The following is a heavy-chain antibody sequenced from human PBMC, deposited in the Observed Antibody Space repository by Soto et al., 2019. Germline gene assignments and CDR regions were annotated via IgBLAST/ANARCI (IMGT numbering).Heavy chain of an antibody. CDR2: MYYSGST. Sequence: SETLSLTCTVSGGSISSGSYYWAWIRQPPGKGLEWIGSMYYSGSTYYKPSLKSRVTIPADTSKNQFSLKLSSVTAADTAVYFWARRGAGRGWFFDKGGQGTLVTVP. CDR1: GGSISSGSYY. D-gene: IGHD3-10*01. V-gene: IGHV4-39*01. CDR3: ARRGAGRGWFFDK. J-gene: IGHJ4*02.